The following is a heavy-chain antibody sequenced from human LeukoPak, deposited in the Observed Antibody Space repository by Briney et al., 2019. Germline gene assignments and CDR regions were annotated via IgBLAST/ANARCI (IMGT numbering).Heavy chain of an antibody. CDR3: ARGLSRYNWFDP. J-gene: IGHJ5*02. V-gene: IGHV4-34*01. D-gene: IGHD3-16*02. CDR1: GGSFSGYY. CDR2: INHSGST. Sequence: SETLSLTCAVYGGSFSGYYWSWIRQPPGKGLEWIGEINHSGSTNYNPSLKSRVTISVDTSKNQFSLKLSSVTAADTAVYCCARGLSRYNWFDPWGQGTLVTVSS.